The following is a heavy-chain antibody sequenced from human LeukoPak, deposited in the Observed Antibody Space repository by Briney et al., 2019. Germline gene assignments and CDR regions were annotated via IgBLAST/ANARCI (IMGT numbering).Heavy chain of an antibody. J-gene: IGHJ4*02. CDR3: ASRFSYGPNEYFDY. Sequence: GGSLRLTCAASRCTFSHYYMSWFRQAPGKGLEWVSYIGSGGSPIYYADSVKGRFTVSRDNAKSSLFLQMNSLRAEDTAVYYCASRFSYGPNEYFDYWGQGTLVTVSS. CDR2: IGSGGSPI. V-gene: IGHV3-11*01. D-gene: IGHD5-18*01. CDR1: RCTFSHYY.